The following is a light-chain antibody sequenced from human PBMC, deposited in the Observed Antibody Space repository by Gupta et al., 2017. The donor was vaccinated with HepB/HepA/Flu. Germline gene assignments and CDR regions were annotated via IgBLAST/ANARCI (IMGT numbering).Light chain of an antibody. CDR3: QQDNNWHS. CDR2: GAS. J-gene: IGKJ1*01. Sequence: EIVLTQSPGTLSLSPGERATLSCRASQSVSSTYLAWYQQKPGQAPRLLISGASSRATGIPDRFSGSGSGTDFTLTSSGLQSEDFEVYYWQQDNNWHSFGQGTKVEIK. V-gene: IGKV3D-20*02. CDR1: QSVSSTY.